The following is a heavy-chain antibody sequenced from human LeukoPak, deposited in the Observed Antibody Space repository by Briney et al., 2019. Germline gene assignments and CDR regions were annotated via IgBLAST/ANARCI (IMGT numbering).Heavy chain of an antibody. Sequence: SESLSLTCTVSGGSISSSSSYWGWIRQPPGKGLEWIGSIYYSGKTQYNPSLKSRLTMSADTSKNQFSLNLTSVTAADTAVFYCARHQTSPKYYYDSIGFYRPFDIWGQGIMVTVSS. J-gene: IGHJ3*02. CDR3: ARHQTSPKYYYDSIGFYRPFDI. CDR1: GGSISSSSSY. D-gene: IGHD3-22*01. V-gene: IGHV4-39*01. CDR2: IYYSGKT.